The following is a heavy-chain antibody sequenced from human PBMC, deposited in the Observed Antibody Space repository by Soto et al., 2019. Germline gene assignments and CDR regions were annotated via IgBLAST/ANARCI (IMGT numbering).Heavy chain of an antibody. CDR1: GGSVSSNGYY. V-gene: IGHV4-39*01. J-gene: IGHJ5*02. D-gene: IGHD2-2*03. Sequence: SETLSLTCAVSGGSVSSNGYYWGWIRRPPGKGLEWIGSINHGGVTYYNPSLKSRVTISIDTSKNQFSLRLSSVTAADTAFYYCARVGYCSSSSCYATNWFDPWGQGTLVTVS. CDR2: INHGGVT. CDR3: ARVGYCSSSSCYATNWFDP.